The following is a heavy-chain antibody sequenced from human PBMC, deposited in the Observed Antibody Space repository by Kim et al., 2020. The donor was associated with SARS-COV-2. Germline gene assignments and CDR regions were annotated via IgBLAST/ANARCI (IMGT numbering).Heavy chain of an antibody. J-gene: IGHJ4*02. CDR1: GFTFSSYA. D-gene: IGHD6-19*01. CDR3: AKDPGGGPWYSSGWYSAGPDY. V-gene: IGHV3-23*01. CDR2: ISGSGGST. Sequence: GGSLRLSCAASGFTFSSYAMSWVRQAPGKGLEWVSAISGSGGSTYYADSVKGRFTISRDNSKNTLYLQMNSLRAEDTAVYYCAKDPGGGPWYSSGWYSAGPDYWGQGTLVTVSS.